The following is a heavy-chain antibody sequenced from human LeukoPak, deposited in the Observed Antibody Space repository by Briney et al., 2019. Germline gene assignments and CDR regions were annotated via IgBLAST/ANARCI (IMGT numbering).Heavy chain of an antibody. CDR1: GGSISSYY. V-gene: IGHV4-59*12. Sequence: MPSETLSLTCTVSGGSISSYYWSWIRQPPGKGLEWIGYIYYSGSTNYNPSLKSRVTISVDTSKNQFSLKLSSVTAADTAVYYCARTPHCSSTSCYYYYYGMDVWGQGTTVTVSS. J-gene: IGHJ6*02. CDR3: ARTPHCSSTSCYYYYYGMDV. D-gene: IGHD2-2*01. CDR2: IYYSGST.